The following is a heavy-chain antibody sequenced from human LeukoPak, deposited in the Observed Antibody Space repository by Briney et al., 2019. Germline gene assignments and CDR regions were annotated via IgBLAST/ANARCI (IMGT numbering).Heavy chain of an antibody. J-gene: IGHJ6*02. Sequence: PAETLSLTCAASGFTFSSYDWSWIRQPPGKGLEWIGYIYYSGSTNYNPSLKSRVTISVDTSKNQFSLKLSSVTAADTAVYYCARDLNRYGMDVWGQGTTVTVSS. CDR2: IYYSGST. CDR3: ARDLNRYGMDV. CDR1: GFTFSSYD. D-gene: IGHD2/OR15-2a*01. V-gene: IGHV4-59*01.